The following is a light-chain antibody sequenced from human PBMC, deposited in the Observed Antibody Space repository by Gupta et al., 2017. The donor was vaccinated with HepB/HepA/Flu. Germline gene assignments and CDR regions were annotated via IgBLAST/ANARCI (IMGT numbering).Light chain of an antibody. CDR3: AAWDDSLNGWV. J-gene: IGLJ3*02. Sequence: QSVLTQPPSASGTPGQRVTISCSGSSSNIGRNTVNWYQQLPGTAPKLLIYSNNQRPSGVPDRFSGSKSGTSASLAIRGLQSEDEAEYYCAAWDDSLNGWVFGGGTKLTVL. CDR2: SNN. V-gene: IGLV1-44*01. CDR1: SSNIGRNT.